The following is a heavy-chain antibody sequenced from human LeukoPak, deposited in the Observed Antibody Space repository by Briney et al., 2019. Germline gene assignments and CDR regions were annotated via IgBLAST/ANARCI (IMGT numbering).Heavy chain of an antibody. CDR2: IFHSGSI. V-gene: IGHV4-38-2*02. J-gene: IGHJ3*02. Sequence: SETLSLTCTVSGYSISSGYYWGWIRQPPGKGLEYIGSIFHSGSIHYNPSLKSRVTISVDTSKNQFSLKLNSVTAADTAVYYCARKSVAVRDAFDIWGQGTMVTVSS. D-gene: IGHD6-19*01. CDR3: ARKSVAVRDAFDI. CDR1: GYSISSGYY.